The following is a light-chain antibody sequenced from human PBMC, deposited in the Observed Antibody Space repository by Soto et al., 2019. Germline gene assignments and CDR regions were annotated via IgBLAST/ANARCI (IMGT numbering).Light chain of an antibody. CDR1: QSISSY. J-gene: IGKJ1*01. CDR3: QQSYSSPWT. V-gene: IGKV1-39*01. CDR2: AAS. Sequence: DIQMTQSPSSLSASVGVRVTITCRASQSISSYLNWYQQKPGKAPKLLIYAASSLQSGVPSRFSGRGSGTDSTLTISSLQPEDFAAYSCQQSYSSPWTFGQGTKVEIK.